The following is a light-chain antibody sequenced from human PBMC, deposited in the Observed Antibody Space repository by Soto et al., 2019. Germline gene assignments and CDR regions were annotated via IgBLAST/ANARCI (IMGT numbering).Light chain of an antibody. CDR2: DVS. CDR3: CSYTRSNTAI. V-gene: IGLV2-14*03. CDR1: SSDVGGYNY. Sequence: QSALTQPASVSGSPGQSITISCTGTSSDVGGYNYVSWYQHHPGKAPKLMIYDVSNRPSGVSNRFSGSKSGNTASLTISGLQAEDEADYYCCSYTRSNTAIFGGGTKVTVL. J-gene: IGLJ2*01.